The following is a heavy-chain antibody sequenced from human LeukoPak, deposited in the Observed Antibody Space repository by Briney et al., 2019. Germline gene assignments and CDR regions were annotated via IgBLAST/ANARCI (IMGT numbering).Heavy chain of an antibody. CDR3: ARDQYEGFCPDY. Sequence: GGSLRLSCAASGFTFSNYNMNWVRQPPGQGLEWVSFIRSNSSYVYYADPVKGRFTISRDIAKNSMHLQMNSLRAEDTAVYYCARDQYEGFCPDYWGQGTLVTVSS. J-gene: IGHJ4*02. D-gene: IGHD2-8*01. V-gene: IGHV3-21*01. CDR2: IRSNSSYV. CDR1: GFTFSNYN.